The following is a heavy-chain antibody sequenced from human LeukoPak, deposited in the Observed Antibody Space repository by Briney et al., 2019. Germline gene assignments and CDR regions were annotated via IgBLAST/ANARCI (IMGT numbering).Heavy chain of an antibody. J-gene: IGHJ6*03. V-gene: IGHV3-7*01. CDR1: GFPFSSLW. Sequence: GSLSLSCAASGFPFSSLWMSWVRQAPGRGPEWVANINQDGGTTYYVASVKGRFTISRDNAKNSLSLQMSSLRAEDTAVYYCTKDRQGPNQYHMDVWGKGTTVTVSS. CDR3: TKDRQGPNQYHMDV. CDR2: INQDGGTT.